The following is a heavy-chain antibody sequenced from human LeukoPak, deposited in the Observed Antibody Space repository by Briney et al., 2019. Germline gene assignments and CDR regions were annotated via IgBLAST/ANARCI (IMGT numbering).Heavy chain of an antibody. J-gene: IGHJ4*02. CDR1: GFTLGSYE. CDR2: ISSSAYTI. Sequence: GGSLRLSCAASGFTLGSYEMNWVRQAPGKGLEWVSYISSSAYTIYYADSVKGRVTISRDNAPNSLYLQMNSLRAEDTAVYYCARSQVATVTTFDCWGQGTLVTVSS. D-gene: IGHD4-17*01. V-gene: IGHV3-48*03. CDR3: ARSQVATVTTFDC.